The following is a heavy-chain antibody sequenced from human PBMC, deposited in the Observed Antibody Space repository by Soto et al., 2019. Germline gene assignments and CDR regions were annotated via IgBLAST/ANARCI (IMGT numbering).Heavy chain of an antibody. CDR1: GGSISSYY. CDR3: ARAGDYGTNYDAFDI. V-gene: IGHV4-59*01. J-gene: IGHJ3*02. D-gene: IGHD4-17*01. CDR2: IYYSGST. Sequence: QVQLQESGPGLVKPSETLSLTCTVSGGSISSYYWSWIRQPPGKGLEWIGYIYYSGSTNYNPSLKSRVTISVDTSKNQFSLKLSSVTAADTAVYYCARAGDYGTNYDAFDIWGQGTMVTVSS.